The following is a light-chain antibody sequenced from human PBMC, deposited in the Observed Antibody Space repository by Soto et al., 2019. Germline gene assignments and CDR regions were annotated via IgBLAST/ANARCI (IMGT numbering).Light chain of an antibody. CDR2: NAS. Sequence: IVLTQSPSTLSFSQGDGAPVSCRVIQSINSKSLAWFQQKPGQPPRLLIYNASNRTTGIPARFSGSGSGTDFTLTISSLEPEDFAVYYCQQRGDWPPITFGQGTRLEI. J-gene: IGKJ5*01. CDR1: QSINSKS. V-gene: IGKV3-11*01. CDR3: QQRGDWPPIT.